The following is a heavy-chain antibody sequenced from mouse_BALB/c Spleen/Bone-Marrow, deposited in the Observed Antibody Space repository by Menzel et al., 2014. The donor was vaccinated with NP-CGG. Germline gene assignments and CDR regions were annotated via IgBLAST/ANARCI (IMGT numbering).Heavy chain of an antibody. CDR2: ISSVSSTI. CDR1: GFTFSSFG. CDR3: SSGRNCDDFDY. J-gene: IGHJ2*01. V-gene: IGHV5-17*02. Sequence: EVKVVESGGGLVQPGGSRKLSCAASGFTFSSFGMHWVRQAPEKGLEWVAYISSVSSTIYYADTVKGRFTISRDNPKNTLFLQMTSLRSEDTAMYYCSSGRNCDDFDYWGQGTTLTVSS. D-gene: IGHD4-1*01.